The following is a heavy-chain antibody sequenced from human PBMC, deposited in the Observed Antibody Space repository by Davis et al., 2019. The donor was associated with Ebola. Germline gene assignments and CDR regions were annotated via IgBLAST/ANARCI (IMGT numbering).Heavy chain of an antibody. CDR2: IIPMFGAA. V-gene: IGHV1-69*13. D-gene: IGHD4-11*01. Sequence: SVKVFCKTSGGRFSSYAISWVRQAPGQGLEWMGGIIPMFGAANYAQKFQDKVTITADESTSTAYMELSSLRSEDTAVYYCARGDYTNYEPHAYFDYWGQGTLVTVSS. CDR3: ARGDYTNYEPHAYFDY. J-gene: IGHJ4*02. CDR1: GGRFSSYA.